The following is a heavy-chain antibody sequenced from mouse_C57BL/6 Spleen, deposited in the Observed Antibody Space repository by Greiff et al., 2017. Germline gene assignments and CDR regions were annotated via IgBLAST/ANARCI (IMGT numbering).Heavy chain of an antibody. Sequence: VQLQQPGAELVKPGASVKMSCKASGYTFTSYWITWVKQRPGQGLEWIGDIYPGSGSTNYNEKFKSKDTLTVDTSSSTSYMQLSSLTSEDSAVYYCARSGMVTTGFAYWGQGTLVTVSA. V-gene: IGHV1-55*01. CDR2: IYPGSGST. J-gene: IGHJ3*01. CDR1: GYTFTSYW. D-gene: IGHD2-2*01. CDR3: ARSGMVTTGFAY.